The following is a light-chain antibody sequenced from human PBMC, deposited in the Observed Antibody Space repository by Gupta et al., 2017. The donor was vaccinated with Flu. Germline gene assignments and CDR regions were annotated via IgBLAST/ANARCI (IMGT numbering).Light chain of an antibody. CDR1: QFVDFW. CDR3: QQAYSFPRT. V-gene: IGKV1-12*01. J-gene: IGKJ1*01. CDR2: DAS. Sequence: DIQMTQSPSSMSASVGDRVTITCRASQFVDFWLGWYQQKPGQVPKLLIYDASILRGGVPSRFNGSGSGTEFSLTITGLQSEDFATYYCQQAYSFPRTFGQGTKVDIQ.